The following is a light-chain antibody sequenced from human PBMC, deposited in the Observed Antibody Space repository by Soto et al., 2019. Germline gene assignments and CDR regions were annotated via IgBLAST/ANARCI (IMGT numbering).Light chain of an antibody. CDR2: KAS. CDR3: QQYYSYPQT. Sequence: DIQLTHSASTLSASVVDRVIITCRASQSISTWLAWYQQKPGKAPKLLIYKASSLESGVPSRFSGSGSGTDFTLTISCLRSEDFATYYCQQYYSYPQTFGQGTKVDIK. CDR1: QSISTW. J-gene: IGKJ1*01. V-gene: IGKV1-5*03.